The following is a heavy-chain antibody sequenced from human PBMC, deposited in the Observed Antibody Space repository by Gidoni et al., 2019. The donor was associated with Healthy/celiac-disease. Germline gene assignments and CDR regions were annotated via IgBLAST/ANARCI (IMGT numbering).Heavy chain of an antibody. CDR2: IWYDGSNK. CDR1: SYG. J-gene: IGHJ4*02. V-gene: IGHV3-33*01. CDR3: AREYGSGSYYNPVY. Sequence: SYGMHWVRQAPGKGLEWVAVIWYDGSNKYYADSVKGRFTISRDNSKNTLYLQMNSLRAEDTAVYYCAREYGSGSYYNPVYWGQGTLVTVSS. D-gene: IGHD3-10*01.